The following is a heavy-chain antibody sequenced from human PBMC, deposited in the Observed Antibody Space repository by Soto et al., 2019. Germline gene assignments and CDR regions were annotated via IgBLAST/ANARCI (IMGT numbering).Heavy chain of an antibody. CDR2: IYPGDSDT. CDR1: GYTFTSYW. D-gene: IGHD2-8*01. J-gene: IGHJ5*02. CDR3: MRQLGVDADNWFHP. Sequence: PGESLKISCVASGYTFTSYWIGWVRQMPGKGLEWMGIIYPGDSDTRYSPSFRGQVTISADKSISTAYLQWSSLKASDTAMYYCMRQLGVDADNWFHPWGPGTLVTVSS. V-gene: IGHV5-51*01.